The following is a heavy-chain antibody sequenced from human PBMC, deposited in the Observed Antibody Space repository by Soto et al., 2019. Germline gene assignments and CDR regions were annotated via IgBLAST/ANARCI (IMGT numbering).Heavy chain of an antibody. D-gene: IGHD4-4*01. J-gene: IGHJ3*01. CDR1: GGSISSSNW. CDR3: ARGGWLQFKGAFDL. CDR2: IYRSGST. V-gene: IGHV4-4*02. Sequence: QVQLQESGPGLVKPSGTLSLTCAVSGGSISSSNWWNWVRQPPGKGLEWIGEIYRSGSTTYNPSLKSRVTMSVDKSKNQFSLKVNSVTAADTAVYYCARGGWLQFKGAFDLWGQGTMVTVSS.